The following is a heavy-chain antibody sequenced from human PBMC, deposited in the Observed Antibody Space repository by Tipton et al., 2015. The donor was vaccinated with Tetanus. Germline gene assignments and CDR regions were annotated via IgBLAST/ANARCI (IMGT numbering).Heavy chain of an antibody. D-gene: IGHD6-13*01. CDR2: TNGDGSST. Sequence: SLRLSCAASGFTFSSHWMHWVRQAPGKGLVWVSRTNGDGSSTNYADSAKGRFTISRDNAKNTLYLQMNSLRADDTAVYYCARQHTSLDIWGQGTLVTVSS. V-gene: IGHV3-74*01. CDR3: ARQHTSLDI. J-gene: IGHJ4*02. CDR1: GFTFSSHW.